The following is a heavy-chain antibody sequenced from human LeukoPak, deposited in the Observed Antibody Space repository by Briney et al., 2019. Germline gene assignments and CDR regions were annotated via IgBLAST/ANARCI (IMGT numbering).Heavy chain of an antibody. J-gene: IGHJ4*02. D-gene: IGHD6-13*01. Sequence: ASVKVSCKASGGTLSSYAISWVRQAPGQGLEWMGRIIPIFGTANYAQKFQGRVTITTDESTSTAYMELSSLTSEDKALYYCATDSSSWYWGQGTLVTVSS. CDR2: IIPIFGTA. CDR3: ATDSSSWY. V-gene: IGHV1-69*05. CDR1: GGTLSSYA.